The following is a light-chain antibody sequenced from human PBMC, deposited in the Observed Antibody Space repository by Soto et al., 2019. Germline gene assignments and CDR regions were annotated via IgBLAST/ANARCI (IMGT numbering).Light chain of an antibody. CDR2: DAS. J-gene: IGKJ1*01. V-gene: IGKV3-20*01. CDR1: QSVSRN. CDR3: QQYGSSPQT. Sequence: EIVLTQFPATLCLSPGERATLSCRASQSVSRNLAWYQQKPGQAPRLLIYDASNRATGIPDRFRGSGSGTDFTLTISRLEPEDFVMYYCQQYGSSPQTFGQGTKVDIK.